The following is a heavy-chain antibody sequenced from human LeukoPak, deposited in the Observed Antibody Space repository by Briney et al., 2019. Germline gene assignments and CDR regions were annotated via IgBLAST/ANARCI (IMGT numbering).Heavy chain of an antibody. CDR3: ARELAAAGSYYFDY. V-gene: IGHV1-69*04. Sequence: SVKVSCRASGGTFSSYAISWVRQAPGQGLEWMGRIIPILGIANYAQKFQGRVTITADKSTSTAYMELSSLRSEDTAVYYCARELAAAGSYYFDYWGQGTLVTVSS. CDR2: IIPILGIA. CDR1: GGTFSSYA. D-gene: IGHD6-13*01. J-gene: IGHJ4*02.